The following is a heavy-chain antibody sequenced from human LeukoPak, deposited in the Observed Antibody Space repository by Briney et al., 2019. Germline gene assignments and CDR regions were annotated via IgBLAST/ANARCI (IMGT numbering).Heavy chain of an antibody. CDR1: GFTFSSYS. V-gene: IGHV3-21*01. Sequence: GGSLRLSCAASGFTFSSYSMNWVRQAPGKGLEWVSFISSSSYIYYADSVKGRFTISRDNAKNSLYLQMNSLRVDDTAVYYCVREASGVSPSAFDVWGQGTMVTVSS. D-gene: IGHD2-8*01. CDR3: VREASGVSPSAFDV. CDR2: ISSSSYI. J-gene: IGHJ3*01.